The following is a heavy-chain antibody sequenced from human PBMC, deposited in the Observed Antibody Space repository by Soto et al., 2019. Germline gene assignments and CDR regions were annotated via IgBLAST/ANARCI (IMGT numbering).Heavy chain of an antibody. J-gene: IGHJ4*02. CDR2: IYYSGST. CDR1: GGSISSSSYY. CDR3: ARAYSSNEHYYSDY. D-gene: IGHD6-13*01. V-gene: IGHV4-39*07. Sequence: PSETLSLTCTVSGGSISSSSYYWGWIRQPPGKGLEWIGSIYYSGSTNYNPSLKSRVTISVDKSKNQFSLKLSSVTAAATAVYYCARAYSSNEHYYSDYWGQGTLVTVSS.